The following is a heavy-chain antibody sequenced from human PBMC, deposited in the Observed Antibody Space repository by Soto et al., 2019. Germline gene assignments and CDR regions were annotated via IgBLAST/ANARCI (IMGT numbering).Heavy chain of an antibody. CDR1: GFTFSSYA. V-gene: IGHV3-30-3*01. Sequence: GGSLRLSCAASGFTFSSYAMHWVRQAPGKGLEWVAVISYDGSNKYYADSVKGRFTISRDNSKNTLYLQMNSLRAEDTAVYYCASRIAVAGLDYWGQGTLVTVSS. CDR2: ISYDGSNK. D-gene: IGHD6-19*01. J-gene: IGHJ4*02. CDR3: ASRIAVAGLDY.